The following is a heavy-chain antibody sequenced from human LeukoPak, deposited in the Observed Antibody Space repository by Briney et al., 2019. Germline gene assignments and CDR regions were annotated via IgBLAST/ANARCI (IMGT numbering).Heavy chain of an antibody. V-gene: IGHV3-23*01. CDR2: ISGSGRTT. CDR1: GFTFSSYA. CDR3: AKDRVGASYYYYMDV. D-gene: IGHD1-26*01. J-gene: IGHJ6*03. Sequence: GGSLRLSCAASGFTFSSYAMSWVRQAPGKGLEWVSGISGSGRTTYYADSVKGRFTISRDNSRNTLYLQMNSLRAEDTAVYYCAKDRVGASYYYYMDVWGKGTTVTVSS.